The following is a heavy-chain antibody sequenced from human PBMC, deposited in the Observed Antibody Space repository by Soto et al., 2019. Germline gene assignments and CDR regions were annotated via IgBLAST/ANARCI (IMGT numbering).Heavy chain of an antibody. CDR3: ARGATYYYDSSGYAPFDY. Sequence: QVQLVQSGAEVKKPGSSVKVSCKASGGTFSSYAISWVRQAPGQGLEWMGGIIPIFGTANYAQKFQGRVTITADDSTSTAYMELSSLRSEDTAVYYCARGATYYYDSSGYAPFDYWGQGTLVTVSS. V-gene: IGHV1-69*01. D-gene: IGHD3-22*01. CDR1: GGTFSSYA. J-gene: IGHJ4*02. CDR2: IIPIFGTA.